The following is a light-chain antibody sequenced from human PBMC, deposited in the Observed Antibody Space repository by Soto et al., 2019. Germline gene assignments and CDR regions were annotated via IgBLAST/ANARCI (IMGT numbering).Light chain of an antibody. V-gene: IGLV1-51*01. CDR2: DNN. CDR3: GAWDSSLSAYV. J-gene: IGLJ1*01. Sequence: QSVLTQPPSVSAAPGQKVTISCSGSSSNIGKNYVSWYQQLPGTAPKLLIYDNNKRPSGIPDRFSGSKSGTSATLGITGLQXGDEADYYCGAWDSSLSAYVFGTGTKV. CDR1: SSNIGKNY.